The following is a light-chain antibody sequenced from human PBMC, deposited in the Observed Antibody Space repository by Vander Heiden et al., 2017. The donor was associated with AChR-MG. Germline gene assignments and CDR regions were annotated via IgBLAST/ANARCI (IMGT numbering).Light chain of an antibody. CDR1: NIRGGS. CDR3: QVWDDKTDHYV. Sequence: SHVLTQPPSASVAPGQTATITCGGDNIRGGSVHWYQQRPGQAPVVVVYDNSDRPLGIPERFSGSNSGNTATLTISRVEAGDEADYYCQVWDDKTDHYVFGSGTAVSV. J-gene: IGLJ1*01. V-gene: IGLV3-21*02. CDR2: DNS.